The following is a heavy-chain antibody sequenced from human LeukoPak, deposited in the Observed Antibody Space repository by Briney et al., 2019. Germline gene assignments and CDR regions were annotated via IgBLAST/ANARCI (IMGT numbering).Heavy chain of an antibody. CDR2: ISAYNGNT. D-gene: IGHD5-18*01. CDR1: GYTFTSYG. CDR3: ARVTAMGTFYYYYYMDV. Sequence: ASVKVSCKASGYTFTSYGISWVRQAPGQGLEWMGWISAYNGNTNYAQKLQGRVTMTTDTSTSTAYMELRSLRSDDTAVYYCARVTAMGTFYYYYYMDVWGKGTTVTISS. J-gene: IGHJ6*03. V-gene: IGHV1-18*01.